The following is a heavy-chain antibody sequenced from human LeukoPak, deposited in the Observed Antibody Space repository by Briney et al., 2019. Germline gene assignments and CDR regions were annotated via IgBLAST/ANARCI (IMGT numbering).Heavy chain of an antibody. CDR2: IYTSGST. CDR1: GGSISSYD. CDR3: ARCGLWSGPPPYYYYYYYMDV. Sequence: KPSETLSLTCTVSGGSISSYDWSWIRQPAGKGLEWIGRIYTSGSTNYNPSLKSRVTMSVDTSKNQFSLKLSSVTAADTAVYYCARCGLWSGPPPYYYYYYYMDVWGKGTTVTVSS. J-gene: IGHJ6*03. V-gene: IGHV4-4*07. D-gene: IGHD3-3*01.